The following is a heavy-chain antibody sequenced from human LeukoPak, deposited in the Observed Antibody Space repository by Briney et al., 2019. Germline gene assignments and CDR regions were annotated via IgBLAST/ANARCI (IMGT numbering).Heavy chain of an antibody. Sequence: TLSLPCTVSGGSISSYYWSWIRQPPGEGLGWIGYIYYSGSTNYNPSLKSRVTISVDTSKNQFSLKLSSVTAADTAVYYCARGNDLYDSSGYYRVAYFDYWGQGTLVTVSS. CDR3: ARGNDLYDSSGYYRVAYFDY. CDR1: GGSISSYY. V-gene: IGHV4-59*01. J-gene: IGHJ4*02. D-gene: IGHD3-22*01. CDR2: IYYSGST.